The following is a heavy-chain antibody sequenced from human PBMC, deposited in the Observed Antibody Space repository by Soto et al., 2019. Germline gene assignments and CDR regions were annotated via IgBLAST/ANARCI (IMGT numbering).Heavy chain of an antibody. D-gene: IGHD6-19*01. V-gene: IGHV3-7*01. CDR1: GFTLSSYW. Sequence: GGSLRLSCEASGFTLSSYWMSWIRQAPGKGLEWVANTRQDGGQSYLVDSVQGRFTISRDNAKNSVYLQMNSLRAEDTAVYCCVRDGSTGWHFDSWGQGTLVTVS. J-gene: IGHJ4*02. CDR2: TRQDGGQS. CDR3: VRDGSTGWHFDS.